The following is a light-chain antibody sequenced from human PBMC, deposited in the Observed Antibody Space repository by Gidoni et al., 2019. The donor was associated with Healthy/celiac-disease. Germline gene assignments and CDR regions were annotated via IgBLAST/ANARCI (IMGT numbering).Light chain of an antibody. CDR2: GNS. V-gene: IGLV1-40*01. J-gene: IGLJ2*01. CDR3: QSYDSSLSGYVV. CDR1: SANIGAGYD. Sequence: QSELTQPPSVPGAPGQRVTISCTGSSANIGAGYDVHWYQQLPRTAPNLLIYGNSNRPSGVPDRFSGSKSGTSASLAITGLQAADEADYYCQSYDSSLSGYVVFGGGTKLTVL.